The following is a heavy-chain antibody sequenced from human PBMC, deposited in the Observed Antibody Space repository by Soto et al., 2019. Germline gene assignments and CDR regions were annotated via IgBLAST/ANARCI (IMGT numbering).Heavy chain of an antibody. CDR3: ARGGGGGWLPYYYYYYGMDV. D-gene: IGHD6-19*01. CDR2: ISYDGSNK. V-gene: IGHV3-30-3*01. J-gene: IGHJ6*02. CDR1: GFTFSSYA. Sequence: QVQLVESGGGVVQPGRSLRLSCAASGFTFSSYAMHWVRQAPGKGLEWVAVISYDGSNKYYADSVKGRFTISRDNSKNTLYLPMNSLRAEDTAVYYCARGGGGGWLPYYYYYYGMDVWGQGTTVTVSS.